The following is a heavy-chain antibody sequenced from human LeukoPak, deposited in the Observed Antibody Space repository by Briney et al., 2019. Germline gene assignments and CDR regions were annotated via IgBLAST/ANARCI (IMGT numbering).Heavy chain of an antibody. D-gene: IGHD3-22*01. V-gene: IGHV4-59*08. Sequence: SETLSLTCTVSGGSVSGYYWSWIRQPPGKGLEWIGYIYYSGNTKYNPSLKSRVTMSVDTSKNQFSLRLSSVTAADTAVYYCARHNYYDSSGYYPLGYWGKGTLVTVS. CDR3: ARHNYYDSSGYYPLGY. J-gene: IGHJ4*02. CDR2: IYYSGNT. CDR1: GGSVSGYY.